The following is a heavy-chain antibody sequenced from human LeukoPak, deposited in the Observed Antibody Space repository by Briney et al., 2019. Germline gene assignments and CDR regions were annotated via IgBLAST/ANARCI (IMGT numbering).Heavy chain of an antibody. V-gene: IGHV4-61*02. CDR3: ASLRYGYSYYYYMDV. Sequence: SETLSLTCTVSGGSISSGSYYWSWIRQPAGKGLEWIGRIYTSGSTNYNPSLKSRVTISVDTSKNQFSLKLSSVTAADTAVYYCASLRYGYSYYYYMDVWGKGTTVTVSS. CDR1: GGSISSGSYY. D-gene: IGHD5-18*01. CDR2: IYTSGST. J-gene: IGHJ6*03.